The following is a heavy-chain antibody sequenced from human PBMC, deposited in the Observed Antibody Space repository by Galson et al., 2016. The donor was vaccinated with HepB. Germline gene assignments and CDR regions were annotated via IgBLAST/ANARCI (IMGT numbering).Heavy chain of an antibody. D-gene: IGHD4-17*01. J-gene: IGHJ4*02. CDR3: ARRSTYGDYDY. CDR2: IHHSGGT. CDR1: GCSLSENYW. V-gene: IGHV4-28*01. Sequence: SETLSLTCAVSGCSLSENYWWGWIRQPPGRGLEWIGYIHHSGGTFYTPSHKSRVTMAVDTSKNQFSLKLSSVTAVDTAMYYCARRSTYGDYDYWGQGILVTVST.